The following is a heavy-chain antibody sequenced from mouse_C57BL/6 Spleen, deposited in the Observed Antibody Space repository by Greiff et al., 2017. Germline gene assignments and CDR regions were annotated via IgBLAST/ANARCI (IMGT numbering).Heavy chain of an antibody. CDR3: ARGGTTVVEGGYFDY. J-gene: IGHJ2*01. CDR1: GYTFTSYW. D-gene: IGHD1-1*01. Sequence: QVQLQQPGAELVRPGSSVKLSCKASGYTFTSYWMDWVKQRPGRGLEWIGNIYPSDSETHYNQKFKDKATLTVDKSSSTAYMQLSSLTSEASAVYYCARGGTTVVEGGYFDYWGQGTTLTVSS. V-gene: IGHV1-61*01. CDR2: IYPSDSET.